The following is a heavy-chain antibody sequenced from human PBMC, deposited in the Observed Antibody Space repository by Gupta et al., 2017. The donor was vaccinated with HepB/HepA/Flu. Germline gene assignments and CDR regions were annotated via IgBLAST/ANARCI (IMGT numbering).Heavy chain of an antibody. D-gene: IGHD3-3*01. CDR2: ISDSGYVI. V-gene: IGHV3-11*01. Sequence: QVQLVESGGGLVKPGGALRLSCGASGLTFSDYSVTWIRQAPGAGLEWLADISDSGYVIPYADSVRGRFTISRDKDKNSLYLHLTSLRAEDTALYYCARRNDFWSGYHNFDVWGQGTMVTVSS. CDR3: ARRNDFWSGYHNFDV. CDR1: GLTFSDYS. J-gene: IGHJ3*01.